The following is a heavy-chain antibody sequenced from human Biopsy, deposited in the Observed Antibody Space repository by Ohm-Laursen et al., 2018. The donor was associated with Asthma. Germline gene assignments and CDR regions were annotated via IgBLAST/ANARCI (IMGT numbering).Heavy chain of an antibody. Sequence: SETLSLICTVSGGSISSSSDYWGWIRQPPGKGLEWIGSFYYRGSTYYNPPLKSQVTISVDTSKNHFTLKQSSATAADTAVYYCARFTASITIFGVVNNWFDPWGQGTLVTVSS. CDR2: FYYRGST. J-gene: IGHJ5*02. CDR3: ARFTASITIFGVVNNWFDP. CDR1: GGSISSSSDY. V-gene: IGHV4-39*01. D-gene: IGHD3-3*01.